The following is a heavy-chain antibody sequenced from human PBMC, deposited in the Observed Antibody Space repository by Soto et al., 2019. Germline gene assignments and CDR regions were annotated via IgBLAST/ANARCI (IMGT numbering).Heavy chain of an antibody. V-gene: IGHV4-31*03. J-gene: IGHJ4*02. Sequence: QVQLQESGPGLVKPSQTLSLTCTVSGGSISSGGYYWSWIRQHPGKGLEWIGYIYYSGITNYNPSLKSRVTISLDTSKNQFSLKRWSVAAADTAVYYCAARPGYSYGYGADYWGQGTLVTVSS. CDR2: IYYSGIT. CDR3: AARPGYSYGYGADY. D-gene: IGHD5-18*01. CDR1: GGSISSGGYY.